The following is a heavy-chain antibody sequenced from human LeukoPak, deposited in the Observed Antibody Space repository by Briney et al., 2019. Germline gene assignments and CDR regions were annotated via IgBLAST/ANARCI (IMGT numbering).Heavy chain of an antibody. CDR3: AKGGWAARYYYDSSGDYYSFEY. D-gene: IGHD3-22*01. CDR1: GFTFSSYG. V-gene: IGHV3-23*01. J-gene: IGHJ4*02. Sequence: GGSLRLSCAASGFTFSSYGMSWVRQAPGKGLEWVSAIRCGGGSKYYADSVKGRFTISRDNSKNTLYLQMNSLRAEDTAVYYCAKGGWAARYYYDSSGDYYSFEYWGQGTLVSVSS. CDR2: IRCGGGSK.